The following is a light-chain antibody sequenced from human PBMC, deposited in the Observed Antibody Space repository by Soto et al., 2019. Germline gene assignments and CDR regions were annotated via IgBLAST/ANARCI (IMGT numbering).Light chain of an antibody. CDR2: VNS. CDR3: QSYDSSLSAVV. J-gene: IGLJ2*01. CDR1: SSNIGAGYD. Sequence: QSVLTQPPSVSGAPGQRVTISCTGSSSNIGAGYDVHWYQQLPGTAPKLLIYVNSNRPSGVSDRFSGSKSDTSASLAITGLQAEDEADYYCQSYDSSLSAVVFGGGTKLTVL. V-gene: IGLV1-40*01.